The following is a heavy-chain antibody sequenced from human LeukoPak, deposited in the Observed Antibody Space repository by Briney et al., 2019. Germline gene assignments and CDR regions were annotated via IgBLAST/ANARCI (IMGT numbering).Heavy chain of an antibody. CDR1: GGSFSGYL. CDR3: XXXXXXXXXXXXXXXYYYYGMDV. CDR2: INYNGERT. V-gene: IGHV4-34*01. Sequence: SGTLSLTCTVSGGSFSGYLWSWLRQPPGKGLEWIGEINYNGERTNYNPSLKSRVTISVDTSKNQFSLKLSSVTAADTAVYYCXXXXXXXXXXXXXXXYYYYGMDVWGQGTAVTVSS. J-gene: IGHJ6*02.